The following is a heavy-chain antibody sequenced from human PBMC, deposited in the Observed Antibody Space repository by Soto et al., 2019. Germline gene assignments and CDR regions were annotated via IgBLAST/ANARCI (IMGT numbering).Heavy chain of an antibody. CDR3: ARDPAGRYCSGGSCFPGAFDI. Sequence: PGGSLRLSCAASGFTFSSYGMHWVRQAPGKGLEWVAVIWYDGSNKYYADSVKGRFTISRDNSKNTLYLQMNSQRAEDTAVYYCARDPAGRYCSGGSCFPGAFDIWGQGTMVTVSS. V-gene: IGHV3-33*01. J-gene: IGHJ3*02. CDR2: IWYDGSNK. CDR1: GFTFSSYG. D-gene: IGHD2-15*01.